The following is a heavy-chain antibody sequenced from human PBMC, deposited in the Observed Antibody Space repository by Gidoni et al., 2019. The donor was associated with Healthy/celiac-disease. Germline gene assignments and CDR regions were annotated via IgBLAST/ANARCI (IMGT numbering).Heavy chain of an antibody. CDR1: GFTFDAYA. CDR2: ISWNSGSI. V-gene: IGHV3-9*01. J-gene: IGHJ3*02. CDR3: AKDIDVEGEGAFDI. D-gene: IGHD3-16*01. Sequence: EVQLVESGGGLVQPGRSLRLSCAASGFTFDAYAMHWVRQAPGKGLEWVSGISWNSGSIGYADSVKGRFTISRDNAKNSLYLQMNSLRAEDTALYYCAKDIDVEGEGAFDIWGQGTMVTVSS.